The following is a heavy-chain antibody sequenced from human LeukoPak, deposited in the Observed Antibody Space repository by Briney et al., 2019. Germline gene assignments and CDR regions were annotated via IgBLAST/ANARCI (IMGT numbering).Heavy chain of an antibody. D-gene: IGHD2-21*01. V-gene: IGHV4-34*01. Sequence: SETLSLTCAVYGGSFSGYYWSWIRQPPGKGLEWIGEINHSGSTNYNPSHKSRVTISVDTSKNQFSLKLSSVTAADTAVYYCARSGYAKGGVDYWGQGTLVTVSS. CDR1: GGSFSGYY. CDR3: ARSGYAKGGVDY. CDR2: INHSGST. J-gene: IGHJ4*02.